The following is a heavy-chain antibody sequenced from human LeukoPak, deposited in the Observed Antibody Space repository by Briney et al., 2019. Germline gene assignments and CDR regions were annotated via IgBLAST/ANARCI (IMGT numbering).Heavy chain of an antibody. V-gene: IGHV4-59*08. CDR3: ARVGDTSGYFYYFDY. Sequence: PSETLSLTCAVSGGSISSFYWSWVRQPPGKGLEWVGYISYGGGTTYNPSLKRRVSTSIDTSKNQFSLRLSSVTAADTALYYCARVGDTSGYFYYFDYWGQGTLVTVSS. CDR1: GGSISSFY. CDR2: ISYGGGT. J-gene: IGHJ4*02. D-gene: IGHD3-22*01.